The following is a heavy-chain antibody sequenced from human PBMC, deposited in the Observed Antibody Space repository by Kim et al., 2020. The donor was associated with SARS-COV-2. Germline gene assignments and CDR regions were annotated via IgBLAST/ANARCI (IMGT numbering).Heavy chain of an antibody. J-gene: IGHJ4*02. V-gene: IGHV3-30*18. CDR1: GFTFRTLS. D-gene: IGHD3-10*01. Sequence: GGSLRLSCAASGFTFRTLSMHWVRQAPGKGLEWVAVISYDGSDKNYADSVKDRFTISRDNSKNTLYLQMNSLRAEDTAVYYCAKVGASGYYFDYWGQGALVTVSS. CDR3: AKVGASGYYFDY. CDR2: ISYDGSDK.